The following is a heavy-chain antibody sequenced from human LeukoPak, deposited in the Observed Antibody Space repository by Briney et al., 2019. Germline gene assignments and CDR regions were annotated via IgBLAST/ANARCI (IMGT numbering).Heavy chain of an antibody. V-gene: IGHV4-59*01. D-gene: IGHD6-19*01. CDR2: IYYTGGT. CDR3: ARYYSSGWTYYFDY. J-gene: IGHJ4*02. CDR1: SGTISTYY. Sequence: SETLSLTCTVSSGTISTYYWSWFRQPPGKGLEWIGYIYYTGGTNYNPSLKSRVTISLETSKNQFSLKLSSVTAADTAVYYCARYYSSGWTYYFDYWGQGTLVTVSS.